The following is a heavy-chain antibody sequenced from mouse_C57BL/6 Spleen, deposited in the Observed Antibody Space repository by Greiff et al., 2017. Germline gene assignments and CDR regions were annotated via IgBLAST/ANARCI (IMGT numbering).Heavy chain of an antibody. Sequence: QVQLQQSGAELVKPGASVKLSCKASGYTFTEYTIPWVKQRSGQGLEWIGWFYPGSGSIKYNEKFKDKATLTADKSSSTVYMELSRVTSEDSAVYFCARYDSSYDSNSDAMDYWGQGTSVTGSS. CDR1: GYTFTEYT. D-gene: IGHD2-5*01. J-gene: IGHJ4*01. V-gene: IGHV1-62-2*01. CDR3: ARYDSSYDSNSDAMDY. CDR2: FYPGSGSI.